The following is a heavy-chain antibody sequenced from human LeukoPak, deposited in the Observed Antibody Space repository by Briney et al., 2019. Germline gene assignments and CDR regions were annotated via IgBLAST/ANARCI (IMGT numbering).Heavy chain of an antibody. Sequence: SETLSLTCTVSGGSISSGGYYWSWIRQHPGNGLEWIGYIYYSGSTYYNPSLKSRVTISVDTSRNQFSLKLSSVTAADTAVYYCARHQGVPAAFDIWGQGTMVTVSS. CDR2: IYYSGST. CDR1: GGSISSGGYY. J-gene: IGHJ3*02. D-gene: IGHD2-2*01. V-gene: IGHV4-31*03. CDR3: ARHQGVPAAFDI.